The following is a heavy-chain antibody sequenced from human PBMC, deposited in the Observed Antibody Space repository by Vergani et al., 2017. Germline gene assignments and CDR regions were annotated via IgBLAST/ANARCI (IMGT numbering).Heavy chain of an antibody. D-gene: IGHD3-10*01. Sequence: QVRLQESGPGLVKPSETLSLTCSVSGGSMSGYYWSWIRQPPGKELEWIGYMYHSGSTNYNPSLETRVTISGDTSKHQFSLKLNSVTAADTAVYYCGRVADFYGLGSRLLDLWGQGILVTVSS. V-gene: IGHV4-59*01. CDR3: GRVADFYGLGSRLLDL. CDR2: MYHSGST. CDR1: GGSMSGYY. J-gene: IGHJ5*02.